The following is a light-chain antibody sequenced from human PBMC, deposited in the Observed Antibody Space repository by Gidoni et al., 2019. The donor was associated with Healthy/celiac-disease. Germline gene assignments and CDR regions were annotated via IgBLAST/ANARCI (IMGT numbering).Light chain of an antibody. J-gene: IGKJ5*01. Sequence: EIVMTQSPATLSVSPGERATLSCRASQSVSSNLAWYQQKPVQAPRLLIYGASTRATGIPARFSGSGSGTEFTLTISSLQSEDFAVYYCQQYNNWPPNFXQXTRLEIK. CDR3: QQYNNWPPN. V-gene: IGKV3D-15*01. CDR1: QSVSSN. CDR2: GAS.